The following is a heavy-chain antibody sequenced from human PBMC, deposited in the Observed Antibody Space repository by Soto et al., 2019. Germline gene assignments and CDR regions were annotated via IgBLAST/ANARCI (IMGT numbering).Heavy chain of an antibody. CDR3: ARESRSWYGSIWDY. D-gene: IGHD6-13*01. Sequence: SETLSLTCTVSGGSISSYYWSWIRQPPGKELEWIGYIYFSGGTNYNPSLKSRVTISVDTSKNQFSLKLSSVTAADTAVYYCARESRSWYGSIWDYWGQGTLVTVSS. CDR2: IYFSGGT. J-gene: IGHJ4*02. V-gene: IGHV4-59*12. CDR1: GGSISSYY.